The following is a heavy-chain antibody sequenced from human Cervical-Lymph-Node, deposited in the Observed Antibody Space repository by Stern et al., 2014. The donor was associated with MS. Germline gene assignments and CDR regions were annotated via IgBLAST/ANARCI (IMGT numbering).Heavy chain of an antibody. CDR2: MNPDSGDT. V-gene: IGHV1-8*01. Sequence: QVQLVQSGAEVKKPGASVKVSCKASGDTFTSDDINWVRQVPGQGLEWMGWMNPDSGDTGYATKFRGKFTITRDLSIREAYMEMSSLKFEDTAVYYFTRCWSAWGQGTLVTVSS. J-gene: IGHJ4*02. CDR3: TRCWSA. D-gene: IGHD3-3*01. CDR1: GDTFTSDD.